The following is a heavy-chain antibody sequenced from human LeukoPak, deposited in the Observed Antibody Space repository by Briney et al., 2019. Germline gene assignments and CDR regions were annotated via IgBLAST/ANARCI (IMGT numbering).Heavy chain of an antibody. CDR1: GLTFSSSW. D-gene: IGHD5-24*01. V-gene: IGHV3-7*04. Sequence: GGSLRLSCAVSGLTFSSSWMDWVRQAPGKGLEWVANIKQDGSKKSYVDSVKGRFTISRDNAKNSLYLQMNSLRAEDTAIYYCTRVGYIDEGIDYWGQETLVTVSS. CDR3: TRVGYIDEGIDY. J-gene: IGHJ4*02. CDR2: IKQDGSKK.